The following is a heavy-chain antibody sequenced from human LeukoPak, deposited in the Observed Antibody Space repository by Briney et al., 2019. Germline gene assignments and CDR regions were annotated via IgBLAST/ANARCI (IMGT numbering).Heavy chain of an antibody. Sequence: GGSLRLSCAASGFTFSASDMNWVRQTPGKGLEWVSSISSSSSYIYYADSVKGRFSISRDNARDSLYLQMNSLRAEDTAVYYCAKDLGWIHFWGQGTLVTVSS. D-gene: IGHD5-18*01. CDR2: ISSSSSYI. J-gene: IGHJ4*02. CDR1: GFTFSASD. V-gene: IGHV3-21*04. CDR3: AKDLGWIHF.